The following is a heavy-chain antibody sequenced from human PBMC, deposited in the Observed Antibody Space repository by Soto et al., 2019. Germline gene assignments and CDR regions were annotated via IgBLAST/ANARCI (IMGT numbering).Heavy chain of an antibody. V-gene: IGHV4-31*03. Sequence: QVQLQESGPGLVKPSQTLSLTCTVSGGSISSGGYYWSWIRQHPGKGLEWIGYIYYSGSTYYNPSLKSRVTISVDTSKNQFSLKLSSVTAADTAVYYCAREPSLYYYYYMDVWGKGTTVTVSS. CDR2: IYYSGST. CDR3: AREPSLYYYYYMDV. J-gene: IGHJ6*03. CDR1: GGSISSGGYY.